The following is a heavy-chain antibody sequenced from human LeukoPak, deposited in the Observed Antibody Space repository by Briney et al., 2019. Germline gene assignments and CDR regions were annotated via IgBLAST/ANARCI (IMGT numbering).Heavy chain of an antibody. D-gene: IGHD3-10*01. Sequence: GESLMISCKGSGYIFTNYWIGWVREMPGKGLGWMGITYPGDSDTRYSPSFQGQVTISADKSINTVYLQWRSLKASDTAMYYCACRYGSGSYRSGVVYWGQGTLVTVSS. CDR2: TYPGDSDT. CDR3: ACRYGSGSYRSGVVY. CDR1: GYIFTNYW. V-gene: IGHV5-51*01. J-gene: IGHJ4*02.